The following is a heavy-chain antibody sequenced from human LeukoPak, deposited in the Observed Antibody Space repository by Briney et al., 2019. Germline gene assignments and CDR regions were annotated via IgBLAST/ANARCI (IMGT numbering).Heavy chain of an antibody. CDR1: GFTFGDYA. V-gene: IGHV3-49*03. Sequence: GGSLKLSCTASGFTFGDYAMSWFRQAPGKGLERVGFIRSKAYGGTTEYAASVKGRFTISRDDSKSIAYLQMNSLKTEDTAVYYCTRDLRSGSYKFDYWGQGTLVAVSS. CDR2: IRSKAYGGTT. J-gene: IGHJ4*02. CDR3: TRDLRSGSYKFDY. D-gene: IGHD1-26*01.